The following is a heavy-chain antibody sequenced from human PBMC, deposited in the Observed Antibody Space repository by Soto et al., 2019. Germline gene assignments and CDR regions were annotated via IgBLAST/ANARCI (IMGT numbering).Heavy chain of an antibody. Sequence: EVQLLESGGGLVEPGGSRRLSCAASGFTFSSYTMSWVRQAPGKGLEWVSTISGSGSSTYSADSVKGRFTISSDNSKNTLNLQMNSLRVDDTALYYGDKAWGIDYWGQGTLVTVSS. V-gene: IGHV3-23*01. CDR3: DKAWGIDY. D-gene: IGHD7-27*01. J-gene: IGHJ4*02. CDR2: ISGSGSST. CDR1: GFTFSSYT.